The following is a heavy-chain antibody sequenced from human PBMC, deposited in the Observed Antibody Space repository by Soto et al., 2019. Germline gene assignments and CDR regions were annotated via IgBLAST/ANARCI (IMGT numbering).Heavy chain of an antibody. J-gene: IGHJ4*01. Sequence: GGSLRLSCAASGFSLSDYWMHWVRQVPGKGLLWVSRVSVNGRDTTYADSVKGRFTISRDNAKNTLYLQMDSLRAEDTAVYYCVRAPEQRPIEFWGPGSLVNVSS. CDR2: VSVNGRDT. CDR1: GFSLSDYW. CDR3: VRAPEQRPIEF. D-gene: IGHD6-19*01. V-gene: IGHV3-74*03.